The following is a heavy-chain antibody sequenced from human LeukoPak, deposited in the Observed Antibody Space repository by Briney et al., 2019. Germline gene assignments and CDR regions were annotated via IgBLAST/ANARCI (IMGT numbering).Heavy chain of an antibody. CDR1: GYTFTSYA. V-gene: IGHV1-3*01. D-gene: IGHD3-22*01. CDR3: ARVGTMIVVVEVAWFDP. J-gene: IGHJ5*02. Sequence: GASVKVSCKASGYTFTSYAMNWVRQAPGQGLEWMGWINAGNGNTKYSQKFQGRVTITRDTSASTAYMELSSLRSEDTAVYYCARVGTMIVVVEVAWFDPWGQGTLVTVSS. CDR2: INAGNGNT.